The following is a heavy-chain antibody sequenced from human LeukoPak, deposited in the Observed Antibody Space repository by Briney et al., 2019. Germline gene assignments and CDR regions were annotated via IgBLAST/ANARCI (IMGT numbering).Heavy chain of an antibody. V-gene: IGHV4-59*01. D-gene: IGHD3-16*02. CDR2: IYYSGST. Sequence: SETLSLTCTVSGGSISSYYWSWIRQPPGKGLEWIGYIYYSGSTNYNPSLKSRVAISVDTSKNQFSLKLSSVTAADTAVYYCARSLRAAASLYYYYMDVWGKGTTVTVSS. CDR3: ARSLRAAASLYYYYMDV. J-gene: IGHJ6*03. CDR1: GGSISSYY.